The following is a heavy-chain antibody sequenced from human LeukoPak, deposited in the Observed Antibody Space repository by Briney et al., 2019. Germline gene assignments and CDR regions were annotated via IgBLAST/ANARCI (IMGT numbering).Heavy chain of an antibody. CDR1: GGSFSGYY. CDR3: ARGNYYYNSSGRQNYFDY. J-gene: IGHJ4*02. D-gene: IGHD3-22*01. V-gene: IGHV4-34*01. CDR2: INHYGST. Sequence: KTSETLSLTCAVYGGSFSGYYWSWIRQPPGKGLEWIGKINHYGSTNYNPSLKSRVTISVDTSKNQFSLKLSSVTAADTAVYYCARGNYYYNSSGRQNYFDYWGQGTLVTVSS.